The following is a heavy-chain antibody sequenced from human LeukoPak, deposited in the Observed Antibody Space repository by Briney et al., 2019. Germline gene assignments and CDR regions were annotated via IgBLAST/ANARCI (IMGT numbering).Heavy chain of an antibody. D-gene: IGHD3-22*01. CDR3: ARLVPYDSSGYGSWLGP. CDR1: GVSIGSFF. V-gene: IGHV4-59*01. Sequence: PSETLSLTCSVSGVSIGSFFWSWIRQPPGKGLEWIGTIYYSGSTNYNPSLQSRVTISLDTSMTQFSLRLSSVTAADTAVYYCARLVPYDSSGYGSWLGPWGRGTLVTVSS. CDR2: IYYSGST. J-gene: IGHJ5*02.